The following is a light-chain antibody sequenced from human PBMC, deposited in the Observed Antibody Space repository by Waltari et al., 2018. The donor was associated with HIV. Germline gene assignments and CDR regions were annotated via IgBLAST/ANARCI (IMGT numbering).Light chain of an antibody. CDR3: SSYAGSNNLV. CDR1: SSDVGPYDY. Sequence: QSALTQPPSASGSPGPSVTISCTGTSSDVGPYDYVYWYQQHPGKAPKLMIYEVSKRPSGVPDRFSGSKSANTASLTVFGLQEDDEADYYCSSYAGSNNLVFGGGTKLTVL. V-gene: IGLV2-8*01. CDR2: EVS. J-gene: IGLJ3*02.